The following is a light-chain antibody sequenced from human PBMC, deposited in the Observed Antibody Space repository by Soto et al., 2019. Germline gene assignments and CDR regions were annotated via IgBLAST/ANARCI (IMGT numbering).Light chain of an antibody. V-gene: IGLV2-14*03. J-gene: IGLJ2*01. CDR1: NSDIGAYNY. Sequence: QSALTQPASVSGSPGQSITISCTGTNSDIGAYNYVSWYQQHPGKGPKVMIFDVTNRPSGVSNRFSGSRSGNTASLTISGLQAEDEAEYYCSSYSNSSVVLFGGGTKLTVL. CDR2: DVT. CDR3: SSYSNSSVVL.